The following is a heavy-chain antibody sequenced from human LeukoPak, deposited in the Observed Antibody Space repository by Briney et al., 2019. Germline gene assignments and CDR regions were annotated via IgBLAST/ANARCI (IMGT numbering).Heavy chain of an antibody. V-gene: IGHV3-30*18. D-gene: IGHD6-19*01. CDR3: AKDLGGGSGCYDL. J-gene: IGHJ2*01. CDR2: ISYEGSNK. Sequence: GRSLRLSCAASGYTFSSYGMHWVRQAPGKGLEWVAMISYEGSNKYYADPAHGRFTISRDNSKNTLYLQMNSLRSEDTAVYYCAKDLGGGSGCYDLWGRGTLVTVSS. CDR1: GYTFSSYG.